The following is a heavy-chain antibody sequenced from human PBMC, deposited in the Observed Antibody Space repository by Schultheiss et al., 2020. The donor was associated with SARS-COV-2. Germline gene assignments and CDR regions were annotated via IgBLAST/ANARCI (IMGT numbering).Heavy chain of an antibody. J-gene: IGHJ4*02. V-gene: IGHV3-21*04. CDR1: GFTFSSYS. D-gene: IGHD2-8*01. CDR2: ISSSSSYI. Sequence: GGSLRLSCAASGFTFSSYSMNWVRQAPGKGLEWVSSISSSSSYIYYADSVKGRFTISRDNSKNTLYLQMNSLRAEDTAVYYCAKKPGEFVLMVLGRIDYWGQGTLVTVSS. CDR3: AKKPGEFVLMVLGRIDY.